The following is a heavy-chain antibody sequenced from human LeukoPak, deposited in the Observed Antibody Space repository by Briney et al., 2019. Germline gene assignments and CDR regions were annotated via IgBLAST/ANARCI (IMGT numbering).Heavy chain of an antibody. Sequence: SETLSLTCTVSGYSISSGYYWGWIRQPPGKGLEWIGSIYHSGSTYYNPSLKSRVTISVDASKNQFSLKLSSVTAADTAVYYCAGVGYSYGDFDYWGQGTLVTVSS. J-gene: IGHJ4*02. CDR3: AGVGYSYGDFDY. CDR2: IYHSGST. CDR1: GYSISSGYY. D-gene: IGHD5-18*01. V-gene: IGHV4-38-2*02.